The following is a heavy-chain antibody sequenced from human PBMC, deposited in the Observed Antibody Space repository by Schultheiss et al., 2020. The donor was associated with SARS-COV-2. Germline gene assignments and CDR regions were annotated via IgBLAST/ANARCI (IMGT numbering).Heavy chain of an antibody. CDR3: ARILDYGDYWGYYYYGMDV. V-gene: IGHV2-26*01. CDR1: GFSLSTSGVG. J-gene: IGHJ6*02. CDR2: IFSNDEK. Sequence: SGPTLVKPTQTLTLTCTFSGFSLSTSGVGVGWIRQPPGKALEWLAHIFSNDEKSYSTSLKSRLTISKDTSKSQVVLTMTNMDPVDTATYYCARILDYGDYWGYYYYGMDVWGQGTTVTVSS. D-gene: IGHD4-17*01.